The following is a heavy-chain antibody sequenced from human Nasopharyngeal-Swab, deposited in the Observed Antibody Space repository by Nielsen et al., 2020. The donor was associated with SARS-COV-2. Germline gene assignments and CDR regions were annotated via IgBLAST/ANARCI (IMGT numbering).Heavy chain of an antibody. J-gene: IGHJ6*02. CDR2: INHSGST. D-gene: IGHD3-16*01. V-gene: IGHV4-34*01. Sequence: WIRQPPGKGLEWIGEINHSGSTNYNPSLKSRVTISVDTSKNQFSLKLSSVTAADTAVYYCARVTGDRVVWGQGTTVTVSS. CDR3: ARVTGDRVV.